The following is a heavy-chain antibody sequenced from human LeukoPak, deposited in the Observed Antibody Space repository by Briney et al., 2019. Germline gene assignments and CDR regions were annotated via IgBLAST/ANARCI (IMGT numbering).Heavy chain of an antibody. J-gene: IGHJ5*02. CDR1: GVTFSSYA. Sequence: GGSLRLSCAASGVTFSSYAMSWVRQAPGKGLEWVSAISGSGGSTYYADSVKGRFTISRDNSKNTLYLQMNSLRAEDTAVYYCAKILGPVLPDLAAFDPWGQGTLVTVSS. V-gene: IGHV3-23*01. CDR2: ISGSGGST. CDR3: AKILGPVLPDLAAFDP. D-gene: IGHD2/OR15-2a*01.